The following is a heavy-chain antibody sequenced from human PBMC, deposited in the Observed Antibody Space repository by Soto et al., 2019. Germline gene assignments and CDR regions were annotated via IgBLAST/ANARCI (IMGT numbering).Heavy chain of an antibody. CDR3: ARAQNADYDILTGDFDY. J-gene: IGHJ4*02. CDR1: TESLRGYY. Sequence: SETLSLTCAVSTESLRGYYWTWIRQSPGKGLEWIGEINQSGFTNYNPSLKSRVTISVDTSKNQFSLQLSSVTAADTAVYYCARAQNADYDILTGDFDYWGQGTLVTVSS. D-gene: IGHD3-9*01. V-gene: IGHV4-34*01. CDR2: INQSGFT.